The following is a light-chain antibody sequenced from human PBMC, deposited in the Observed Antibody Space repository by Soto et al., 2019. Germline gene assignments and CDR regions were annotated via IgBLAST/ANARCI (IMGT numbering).Light chain of an antibody. CDR1: QSISSW. CDR2: DAS. J-gene: IGKJ1*01. V-gene: IGKV1-5*01. Sequence: DIQMTQSPSTLSASVGDRVTITCRASQSISSWLAWYQQKPGKAPKLLIYDASSLESGVPSRFSGSGSGTEFTLTISSLQPDDFATYYCQQYNSYSWTFCQGTNVDIK. CDR3: QQYNSYSWT.